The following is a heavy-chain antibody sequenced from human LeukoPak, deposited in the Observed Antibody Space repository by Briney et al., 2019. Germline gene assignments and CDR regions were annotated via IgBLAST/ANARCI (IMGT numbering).Heavy chain of an antibody. Sequence: SETLSLTCTVSGGSISSSSYYWGWIRQPPGKGLEWIGSIYYSGSTYYNPSLKSRVTISVDTSKNQFSLKLSSVTAADTAVYYCARAAKGIAKPLNFDYWGQGTLVTVSS. D-gene: IGHD6-13*01. CDR2: IYYSGST. CDR1: GGSISSSSYY. CDR3: ARAAKGIAKPLNFDY. J-gene: IGHJ4*02. V-gene: IGHV4-39*07.